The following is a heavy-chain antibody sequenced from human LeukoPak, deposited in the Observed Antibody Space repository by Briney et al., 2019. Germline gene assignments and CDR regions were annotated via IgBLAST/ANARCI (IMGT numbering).Heavy chain of an antibody. D-gene: IGHD1/OR15-1a*01. Sequence: PGTSLRLSCAAAGFKFTDYAMTWIRQAPGKGLEWVSSVSETGDITYYADSVKGRFTVSRDNSKNTLYLQMNSLRADDTAVYYCAKTITPFTTNWDNSPGAFDVWGQGTVVTVSS. CDR3: AKTITPFTTNWDNSPGAFDV. J-gene: IGHJ3*01. CDR1: GFKFTDYA. CDR2: VSETGDIT. V-gene: IGHV3-23*01.